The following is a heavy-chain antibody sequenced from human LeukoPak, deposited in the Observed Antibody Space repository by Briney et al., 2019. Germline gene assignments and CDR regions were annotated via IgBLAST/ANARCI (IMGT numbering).Heavy chain of an antibody. J-gene: IGHJ6*03. V-gene: IGHV1-46*01. CDR3: ARSGGLYSSSWYYMDV. D-gene: IGHD6-13*01. Sequence: ASVKVSCKASGYTFTNYYMHWVRQAPGQGLEWMGMINPSGGSTRYAQKFQGRVTMTRNTSISTAYMELSSLRSEDTAVYYCARSGGLYSSSWYYMDVWGKGTTVTISS. CDR1: GYTFTNYY. CDR2: INPSGGST.